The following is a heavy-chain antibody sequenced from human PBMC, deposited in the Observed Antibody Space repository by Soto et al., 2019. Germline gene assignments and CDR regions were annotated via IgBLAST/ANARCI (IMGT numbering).Heavy chain of an antibody. J-gene: IGHJ4*02. V-gene: IGHV3-30*04. CDR3: ATAFYYYDVTH. CDR1: GFVFSTNA. Sequence: GGSLRLSCVGTGFVFSTNAMHWIRQAPGKGPEWVTVLSYDGKFEYYADSVKGRFTISRDNSKNTVYLQMNSLRVEDTALYYCATAFYYYDVTHWGQGTLVTVSS. CDR2: LSYDGKFE. D-gene: IGHD3-22*01.